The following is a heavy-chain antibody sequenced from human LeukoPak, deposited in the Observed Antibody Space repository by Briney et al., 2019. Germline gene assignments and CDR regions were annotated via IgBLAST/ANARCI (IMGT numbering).Heavy chain of an antibody. CDR1: GFTFSSYW. CDR2: INHSGST. J-gene: IGHJ4*02. Sequence: GALRLSCVASGFTFSSYWMSWIRQPPGKGLEWIGEINHSGSTNYNPSLKSRVTISVDTSKNQFSLKLSSVTAADTAVYYCARRYGDNDYWGQGTLVTVSS. V-gene: IGHV4-34*01. D-gene: IGHD4-17*01. CDR3: ARRYGDNDY.